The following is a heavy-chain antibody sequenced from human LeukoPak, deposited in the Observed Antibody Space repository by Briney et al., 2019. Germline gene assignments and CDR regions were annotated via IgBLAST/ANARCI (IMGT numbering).Heavy chain of an antibody. CDR1: GYIFTSYW. Sequence: GESLKISCKGSGYIFTSYWITWVRQMPGKGLEWMGMIDPTDPYTNYSPSFQGHVTISTDKSISTAYLHWTSLKASDTAIYYCARRGRSSSNFDFWGQGTLVTVSS. CDR2: IDPTDPYT. J-gene: IGHJ4*02. D-gene: IGHD6-6*01. CDR3: ARRGRSSSNFDF. V-gene: IGHV5-10-1*01.